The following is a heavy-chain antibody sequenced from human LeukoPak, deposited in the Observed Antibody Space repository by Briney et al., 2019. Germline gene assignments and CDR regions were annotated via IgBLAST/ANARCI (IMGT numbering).Heavy chain of an antibody. CDR1: GFTFSSYW. V-gene: IGHV3-74*01. Sequence: GGSLRLSCAASGFTFSSYWMHWVRQVPGKGLVWVSRIDTDGTGTSHADSVKGRFTVSRDNAKNTLYLQMISLRAEDTAVYYCTRLGGSSGVDYWGQGTLVTVSS. D-gene: IGHD6-19*01. CDR3: TRLGGSSGVDY. CDR2: IDTDGTGT. J-gene: IGHJ4*02.